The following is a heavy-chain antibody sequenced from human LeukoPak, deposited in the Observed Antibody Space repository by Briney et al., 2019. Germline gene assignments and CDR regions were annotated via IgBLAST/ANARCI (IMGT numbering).Heavy chain of an antibody. D-gene: IGHD2-21*01. CDR2: ISGSGVST. V-gene: IGHV3-23*01. CDR3: AKGDYYVDY. J-gene: IGHJ4*02. CDR1: GFTFSSCG. Sequence: GGSLRLSCAASGFTFSSCGMSWVRQAPGKGLEWVSAISGSGVSTYYADSVKGRFTISRDNSKNTLYLQMNSLRAEDTAVYYCAKGDYYVDYWGQGTLVTVSS.